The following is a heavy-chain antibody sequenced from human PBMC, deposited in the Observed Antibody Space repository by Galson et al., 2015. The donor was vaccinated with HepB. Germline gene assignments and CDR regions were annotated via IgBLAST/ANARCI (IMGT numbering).Heavy chain of an antibody. V-gene: IGHV3-21*01. J-gene: IGHJ6*03. Sequence: SLRLSCAASGFTFSSYSMNWVRQAPGKGLEWVSSISSSGSYIYYADSVKGRFTTSRDNAENSLYLQMNSLRAEDTAMYYCARGGNYYYYYMDVWGKGTTATVSS. D-gene: IGHD2-15*01. CDR2: ISSSGSYI. CDR3: ARGGNYYYYYMDV. CDR1: GFTFSSYS.